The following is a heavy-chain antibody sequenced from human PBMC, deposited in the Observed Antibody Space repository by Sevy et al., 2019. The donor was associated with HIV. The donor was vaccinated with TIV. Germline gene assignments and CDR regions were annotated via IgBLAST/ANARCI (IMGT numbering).Heavy chain of an antibody. V-gene: IGHV1-69*10. CDR3: ASVRPCGGDCYFFDT. CDR2: IIPSVGIA. J-gene: IGHJ4*02. Sequence: ASVKVSCKASGGTLNNYGMNWVRRAPGQGLDWMGGIIPSVGIASYARKIQGRAAITADESTSTIYLEVGRLRSDDTAVYFCASVRPCGGDCYFFDTWGQGTLVTVSS. D-gene: IGHD2-21*02. CDR1: GGTLNNYG.